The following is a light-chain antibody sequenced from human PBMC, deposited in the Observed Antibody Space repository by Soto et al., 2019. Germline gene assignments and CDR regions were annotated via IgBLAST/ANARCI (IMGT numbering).Light chain of an antibody. CDR3: QQSYSNPLT. V-gene: IGKV1-39*01. J-gene: IGKJ4*01. CDR2: AAS. CDR1: QSISSH. Sequence: DIPMTQSPSSLSASVGDRLTITCRATQSISSHLNWYQQRPGKAPKLLIYAASSSQSGVPARFSGSRSGTDFTLTISSLQPEDVATYYCQQSYSNPLTFGGGTKVELK.